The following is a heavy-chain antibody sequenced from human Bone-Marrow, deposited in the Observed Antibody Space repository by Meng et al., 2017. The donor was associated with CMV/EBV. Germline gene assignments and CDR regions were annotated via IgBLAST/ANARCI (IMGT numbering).Heavy chain of an antibody. J-gene: IGHJ3*02. V-gene: IGHV3-15*01. CDR3: TKDRRITIFGVVPDAFDI. CDR2: IKSKTDGGTT. Sequence: GESLKISCAASGFTFSNAWMSWVRQAPGKGLEWVGRIKSKTDGGTTDYAAPVKGRFTISRDDSKNTLYLQMNSLKTEDTAVYYCTKDRRITIFGVVPDAFDIWGQGTMVSVSS. D-gene: IGHD3-3*01. CDR1: GFTFSNAW.